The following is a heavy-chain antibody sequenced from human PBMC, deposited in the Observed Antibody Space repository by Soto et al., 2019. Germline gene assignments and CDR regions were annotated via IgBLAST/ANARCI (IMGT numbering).Heavy chain of an antibody. D-gene: IGHD2-15*01. V-gene: IGHV4-31*03. J-gene: IGHJ4*02. CDR3: AKSPGCSGGSCYPGYFDY. Sequence: LSLTCTVSGGSISSGGYYWSWIRQHPGKGLEWIGYIYYSGSTYYNPSLKSRVTISVDTSKNQFSLKLSSVTAADTAVYYCAKSPGCSGGSCYPGYFDYWGQGTLVTVSS. CDR2: IYYSGST. CDR1: GGSISSGGYY.